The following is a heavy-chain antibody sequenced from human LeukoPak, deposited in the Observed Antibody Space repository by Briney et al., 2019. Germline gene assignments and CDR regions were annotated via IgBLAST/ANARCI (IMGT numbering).Heavy chain of an antibody. V-gene: IGHV3-53*01. CDR2: IYSGGST. Sequence: GGSLRLSCAASGFTVSSNYMSWVRQAPGKGLEWVSVIYSGGSTYYADSVKGRLTISRDNSKNTLYLQMNSLRAEDTAVYYCARSSPYYYGSSGYELDYWGQGTLVTVSS. CDR1: GFTVSSNY. J-gene: IGHJ4*02. D-gene: IGHD3-22*01. CDR3: ARSSPYYYGSSGYELDY.